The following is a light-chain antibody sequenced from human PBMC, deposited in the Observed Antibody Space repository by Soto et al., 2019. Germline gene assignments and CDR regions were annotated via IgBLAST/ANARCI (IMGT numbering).Light chain of an antibody. CDR3: SSYTTRTTLYV. V-gene: IGLV2-14*01. CDR1: SSDVGSYNY. Sequence: QSALTQPASVSGSPGQSITISCTGTSSDVGSYNYVSWYQLHPGKAPKLMIYEVSNRPSGVSNRFSGSKSGDTASLTISGLQAEDEADYYCSSYTTRTTLYVFGTGTQLTVL. CDR2: EVS. J-gene: IGLJ1*01.